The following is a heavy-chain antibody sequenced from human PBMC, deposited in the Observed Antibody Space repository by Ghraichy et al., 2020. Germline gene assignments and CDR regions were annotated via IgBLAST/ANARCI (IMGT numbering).Heavy chain of an antibody. D-gene: IGHD4-17*01. Sequence: GGSLRLSCAASGFTFSSYSMNWVRQAPGKGLEWVSSISSSSSYIYYADSVKGRFTISRDNAKNSLYLQMNSLRAEDTAVYYCASVWHGDDWYFDLWGRGTLVTVSS. V-gene: IGHV3-21*01. J-gene: IGHJ2*01. CDR3: ASVWHGDDWYFDL. CDR1: GFTFSSYS. CDR2: ISSSSSYI.